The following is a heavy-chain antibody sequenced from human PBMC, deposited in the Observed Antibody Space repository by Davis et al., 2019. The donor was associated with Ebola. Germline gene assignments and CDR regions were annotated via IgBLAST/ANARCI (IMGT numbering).Heavy chain of an antibody. CDR3: ARDLGRWEAGPYYYYGMDV. CDR2: MNPNSGNT. J-gene: IGHJ6*04. CDR1: GYTFTSYD. D-gene: IGHD1-26*01. Sequence: ASVKVSCKASGYTFTSYDINWVRQATGQGLEWMGWMNPNSGNTGYAQKFQGRVNMTRDTSTSTVYMEVRSLRSEDTAVYYCARDLGRWEAGPYYYYGMDVWGKGTTVTVSS. V-gene: IGHV1-8*01.